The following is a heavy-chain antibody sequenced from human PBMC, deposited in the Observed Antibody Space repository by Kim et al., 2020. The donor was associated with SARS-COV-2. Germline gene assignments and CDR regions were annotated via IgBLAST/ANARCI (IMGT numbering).Heavy chain of an antibody. V-gene: IGHV1-58*01. CDR2: IVVGSGNT. CDR3: AADMSGSYGGVDAFDI. Sequence: SVKVSCKASGFTFTSSAVQWVRQARGQRLEWIGWIVVGSGNTNYAQKFQERVTITRDMSTSTAYMELSSLRSEDTAVYYCAADMSGSYGGVDAFDIWGQGPMVTVSS. D-gene: IGHD1-26*01. CDR1: GFTFTSSA. J-gene: IGHJ3*02.